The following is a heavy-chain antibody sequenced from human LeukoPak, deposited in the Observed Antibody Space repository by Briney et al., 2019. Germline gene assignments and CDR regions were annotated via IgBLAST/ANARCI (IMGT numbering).Heavy chain of an antibody. J-gene: IGHJ6*02. CDR1: GFTFSNAW. V-gene: IGHV3-15*01. CDR2: IKSKTDGRTT. CDR3: TTYDLYYYYGMDV. D-gene: IGHD3-3*01. Sequence: PGGSLRLSCAASGFTFSNAWMSWVRQAPGKGLEWVGRIKSKTDGRTTDYAAPVKGRFTISRDDSKNTLYLQMNSLKTEDTAVYYCTTYDLYYYYGMDVWGQGTTVTVSS.